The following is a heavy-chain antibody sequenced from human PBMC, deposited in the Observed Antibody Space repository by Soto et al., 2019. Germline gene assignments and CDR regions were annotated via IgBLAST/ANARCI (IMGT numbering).Heavy chain of an antibody. J-gene: IGHJ4*02. D-gene: IGHD3-9*01. CDR1: GGSISSSSYF. V-gene: IGHV4-39*01. Sequence: SETLSLTCTVSGGSISSSSYFWGWIRQPPGKGLEWIGSIYYSGNTYYNPSLKSRVTISVDTSKTQFSLKLSSVTDADTAVYYCARNDIIVLATVARAFDYCGQRTLVRVGS. CDR3: ARNDIIVLATVARAFDY. CDR2: IYYSGNT.